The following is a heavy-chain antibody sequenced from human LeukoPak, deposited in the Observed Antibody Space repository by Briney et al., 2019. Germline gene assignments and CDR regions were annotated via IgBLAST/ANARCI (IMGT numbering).Heavy chain of an antibody. CDR1: GFTFSGSS. CDR3: TIVSGYDYLSYFDL. CDR2: IRTKPNNYAT. J-gene: IGHJ2*01. Sequence: GGSLRLSCAASGFTFSGSSMHWVRQAPGKGLEWVGRIRTKPNNYATAYAASVKGRFTISRDDLENTAYLQMNSLKTEDTAVYYCTIVSGYDYLSYFDLWGRGTLVTVSS. D-gene: IGHD5-12*01. V-gene: IGHV3-73*01.